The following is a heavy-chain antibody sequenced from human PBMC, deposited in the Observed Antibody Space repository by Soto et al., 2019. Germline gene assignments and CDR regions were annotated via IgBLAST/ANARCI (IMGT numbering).Heavy chain of an antibody. V-gene: IGHV2-5*02. CDR2: IYWDDDK. CDR3: AHRLPRAGCRAFDV. D-gene: IGHD6-19*01. J-gene: IGHJ3*01. Sequence: QITLKESGPTLVKPTKTLTLTCTFSGFSLSTSGVGVGSIRLPPGKALDGLALIYWDDDKRYSPSLQRRLTLTKASSKSLLVLIMTNMDRVDTATYSCAHRLPRAGCRAFDVWGEGTMVTVS. CDR1: GFSLSTSGVG.